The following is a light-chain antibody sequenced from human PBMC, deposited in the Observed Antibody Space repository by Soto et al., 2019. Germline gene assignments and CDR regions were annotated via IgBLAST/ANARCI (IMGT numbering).Light chain of an antibody. J-gene: IGKJ4*01. Sequence: EIVLTQSPGTLSLSPGERATLSCRASESVSDNYLARYQQRSGQAPRLVIYGASSRASAVPDRFSGSGSGADFALTLSRLEPEDFAVYYCQQYGSSPLTFGGGTKVEIK. V-gene: IGKV3-20*01. CDR3: QQYGSSPLT. CDR2: GAS. CDR1: ESVSDNY.